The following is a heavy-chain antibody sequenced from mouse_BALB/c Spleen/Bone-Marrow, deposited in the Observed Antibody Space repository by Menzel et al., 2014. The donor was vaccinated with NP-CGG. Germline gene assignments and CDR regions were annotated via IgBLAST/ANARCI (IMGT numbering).Heavy chain of an antibody. D-gene: IGHD4-1*01. V-gene: IGHV5-9-3*01. CDR2: ITSGGGST. Sequence: EVMLVESGGGLVKPGGSLKLSCAASGFTFSDYAVSWVRQSPEKRLEWVATITSGGGSTYYPDSVKGRFTISRDNAKNTPYLQMSSLRSEDTAMYYCARQENWALDYWGQGTTLTVSS. CDR1: GFTFSDYA. J-gene: IGHJ2*01. CDR3: ARQENWALDY.